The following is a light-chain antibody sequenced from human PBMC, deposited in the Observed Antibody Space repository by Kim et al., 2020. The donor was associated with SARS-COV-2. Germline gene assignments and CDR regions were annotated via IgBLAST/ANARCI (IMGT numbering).Light chain of an antibody. CDR1: QSIGTF. J-gene: IGKJ2*01. Sequence: DIQLTQSPPSLPASVGDRVTITCRASQSIGTFLNWYRQKPGTAPEVLIYAASSLQSGVPSRFSGSGSGTEFTLTISSLQPEDFATYFCQQNSNVPYTCGQGTKLEI. V-gene: IGKV1-39*01. CDR3: QQNSNVPYT. CDR2: AAS.